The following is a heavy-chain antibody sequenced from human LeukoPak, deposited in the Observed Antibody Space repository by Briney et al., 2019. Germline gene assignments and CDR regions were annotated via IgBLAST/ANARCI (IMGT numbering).Heavy chain of an antibody. CDR1: GFTFSSYA. CDR2: ISGIGGST. CDR3: AKDSAFYGSGNWFDP. Sequence: GGSLRLSCAASGFTFSSYAMSWVRQAPGKGLEWVSAISGIGGSTYYADSVKGRFTISRDNSKNTLYLQMNSLRAEDTAVYYCAKDSAFYGSGNWFDPWGQGTLVTVSS. J-gene: IGHJ5*02. V-gene: IGHV3-23*01. D-gene: IGHD3-10*01.